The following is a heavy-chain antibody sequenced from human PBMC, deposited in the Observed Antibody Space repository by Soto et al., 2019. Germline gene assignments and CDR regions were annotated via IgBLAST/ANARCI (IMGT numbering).Heavy chain of an antibody. CDR3: AREYRGEFWSGSLDY. V-gene: IGHV1-18*01. D-gene: IGHD3-3*01. CDR1: GYTFTSYG. Sequence: ASVKVPCKASGYTFTSYGISWVRQAPGQGLEWMGWISAYNGNTNYAQKLQGRVTMTTDTSTSTAYMELSSLRSEDTAVYYCAREYRGEFWSGSLDYWGQGTLVTVSS. J-gene: IGHJ4*02. CDR2: ISAYNGNT.